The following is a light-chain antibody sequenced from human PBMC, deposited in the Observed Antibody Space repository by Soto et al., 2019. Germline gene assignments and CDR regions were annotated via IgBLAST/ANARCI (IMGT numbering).Light chain of an antibody. V-gene: IGLV2-14*01. CDR1: SSDVGDYNY. CDR2: EVS. J-gene: IGLJ3*02. Sequence: QSVLTQPASVSGSPGQSITISCTGTSSDVGDYNYVSWYQQHPGKAPKLMIYEVSNRPSGVSNRFSGSKSGNTASLTISGLQAEDEADYYCSSYTSSNTWVFGGGTKLPVL. CDR3: SSYTSSNTWV.